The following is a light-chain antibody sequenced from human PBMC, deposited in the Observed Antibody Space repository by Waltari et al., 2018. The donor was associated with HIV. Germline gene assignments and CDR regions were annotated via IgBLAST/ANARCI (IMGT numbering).Light chain of an antibody. J-gene: IGLJ2*01. V-gene: IGLV1-44*01. CDR2: SNN. Sequence: QSVLTQPPSASGTPGPRVTISCSGSDSNIGSDVVNWYQQLPGTAPTLLIYSNNHRPSGVPDRFSGSKSGTSASLAISGLQSEDEGSYYCAAWDATLKALLFGGGTKLTVL. CDR1: DSNIGSDV. CDR3: AAWDATLKALL.